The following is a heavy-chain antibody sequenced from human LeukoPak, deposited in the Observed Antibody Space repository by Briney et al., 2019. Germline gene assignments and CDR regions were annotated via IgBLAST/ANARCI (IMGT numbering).Heavy chain of an antibody. CDR3: ARARGATYSNFDY. CDR2: ISAYNGNT. D-gene: IGHD1-26*01. Sequence: VASVKVSCKASGYTFTSYDINWVRQVTGQGLEWMGWISAYNGNTNYAQKLQGRVTMTTDTSTSTAYMELRSLRSDDTAVYYCARARGATYSNFDYWGQGTLVTVSS. CDR1: GYTFTSYD. J-gene: IGHJ4*02. V-gene: IGHV1-18*01.